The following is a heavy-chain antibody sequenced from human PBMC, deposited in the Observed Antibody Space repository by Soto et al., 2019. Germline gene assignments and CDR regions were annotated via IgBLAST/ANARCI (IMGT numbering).Heavy chain of an antibody. V-gene: IGHV1-3*01. J-gene: IGHJ3*02. CDR1: GYTFTSYA. CDR2: INAGNGNT. D-gene: IGHD4-17*01. Sequence: ASVKVSCKASGYTFTSYAMHWVRQAPGQRLEWMGWINAGNGNTKYSQKFQGRVTITRDTSASTAYMELSSLRSEDTAVYYCAGVIVDYGDYGGAFDIWGQGTMVTVSS. CDR3: AGVIVDYGDYGGAFDI.